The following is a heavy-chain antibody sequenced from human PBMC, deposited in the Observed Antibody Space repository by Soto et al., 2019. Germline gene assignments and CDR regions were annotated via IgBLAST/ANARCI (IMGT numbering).Heavy chain of an antibody. CDR2: INPSGGST. J-gene: IGHJ4*02. V-gene: IGHV1-46*01. D-gene: IGHD5-18*01. CDR1: GYTFTSYY. CDR3: ARAPYGRTFLTQLRPTHLDY. Sequence: ASVKVSCKASGYTFTSYYMHWVRQAPGQGLEWMGIINPSGGSTSYAQKFQGRVTMTRDTSTSTVYMELSSLRSEDTAVYYCARAPYGRTFLTQLRPTHLDYWGQGTLVTVSS.